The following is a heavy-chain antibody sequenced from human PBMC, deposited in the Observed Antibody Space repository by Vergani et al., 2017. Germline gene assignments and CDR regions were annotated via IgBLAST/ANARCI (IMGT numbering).Heavy chain of an antibody. CDR3: ARDFSATPSGDY. J-gene: IGHJ4*02. D-gene: IGHD1-26*01. CDR1: GFTFSSYS. Sequence: EVQLVESGGGLVKPGGSLRLSCAASGFTFSSYSMNWVRQAPGKGLEWVSSISSSSSYISYADSVKGRFTISRDKAKNSLYLQMNSLRAEDTAVYYCARDFSATPSGDYWGQGTLVTVSS. V-gene: IGHV3-21*01. CDR2: ISSSSSYI.